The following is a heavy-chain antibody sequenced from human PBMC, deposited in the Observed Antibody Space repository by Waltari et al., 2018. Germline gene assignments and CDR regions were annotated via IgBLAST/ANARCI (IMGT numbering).Heavy chain of an antibody. Sequence: VQLLESGGGLVQPGGSLRLSCAASGFALTNYAMSWVRQAPGKGLEWIGEINHSGSTNYNPSLKSRVTISVDTSKNQFSLKLSSVTAADTAVYYCARVGGGLRPYYYYYYYMDVWGKGTTVTVSS. CDR1: GFALTNYA. V-gene: IGHV4-34*01. CDR3: ARVGGGLRPYYYYYYYMDV. CDR2: INHSGST. D-gene: IGHD5-12*01. J-gene: IGHJ6*03.